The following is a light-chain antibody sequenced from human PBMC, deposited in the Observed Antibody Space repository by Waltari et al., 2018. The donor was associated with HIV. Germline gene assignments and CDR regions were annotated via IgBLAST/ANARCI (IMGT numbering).Light chain of an antibody. CDR1: SSDVGAYNY. CDR3: SSYAGTSNFVL. Sequence: QSALTQPRSVSESPGQSVTISCTGTSSDVGAYNYVSWYQQHPGRAPKFIIYNVSERPSGVPDRFSGSKSGNTASLTISGLQAEDEPDYYCSSYAGTSNFVLFGGGTKLTVL. J-gene: IGLJ2*01. V-gene: IGLV2-11*01. CDR2: NVS.